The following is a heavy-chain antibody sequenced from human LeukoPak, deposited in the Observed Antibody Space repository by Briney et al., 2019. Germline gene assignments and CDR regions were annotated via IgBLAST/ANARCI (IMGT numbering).Heavy chain of an antibody. D-gene: IGHD5-12*01. CDR1: GRSVSSGSYY. CDR3: ARYSGYDFFDY. Sequence: SETLSLTCTVSGRSVSSGSYYWSWIRQPPGKGLEWIGYIYYSGSTNYNPSLKSRVTISVDTSKNQFSLKLSSVTAADTAVYYCARYSGYDFFDYWGHGTLVTVSS. CDR2: IYYSGST. V-gene: IGHV4-61*01. J-gene: IGHJ4*01.